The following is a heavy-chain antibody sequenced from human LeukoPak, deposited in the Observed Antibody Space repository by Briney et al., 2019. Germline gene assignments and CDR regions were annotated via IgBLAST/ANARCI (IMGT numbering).Heavy chain of an antibody. CDR1: GGSISSGGYY. Sequence: SETLSLTCTVSGGSISSGGYYWSWIRQHPGKGLEWIGYIYYSGSTYYNPSLKSRVTISVDTSKNQFSLKLSSVTAADTAVYYCARSPRYYDSSGYHPYWYFNLWGRGTLVTVSS. CDR3: ARSPRYYDSSGYHPYWYFNL. D-gene: IGHD3-22*01. V-gene: IGHV4-31*03. CDR2: IYYSGST. J-gene: IGHJ2*01.